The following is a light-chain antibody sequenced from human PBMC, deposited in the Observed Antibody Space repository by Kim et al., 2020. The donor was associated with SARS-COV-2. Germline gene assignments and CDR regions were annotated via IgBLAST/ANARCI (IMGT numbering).Light chain of an antibody. J-gene: IGKJ1*01. CDR1: QYITRQ. CDR2: KAS. CDR3: QQYDTYPWT. Sequence: GDRVTITCRASQYITRQLDWYQQKPGKAPKVLISKASTLESGVPSTFSGSGSGTDFTLTISRLQPDDFATYYCQQYDTYPWTFGQGTKVDIK. V-gene: IGKV1-5*03.